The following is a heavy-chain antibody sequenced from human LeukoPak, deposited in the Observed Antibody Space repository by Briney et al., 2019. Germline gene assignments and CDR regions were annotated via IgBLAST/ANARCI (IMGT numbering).Heavy chain of an antibody. Sequence: ASETLSLTCTVSGGAISSGSYYWSWIRQPAGKGLEWIRRIYTSGSTNYNPSLKSRVTISVDTSKNQFSLKLSSVTAADTAVYYCARDQDVVVVPAAMRNHYYYYMDVWGKGTTVTVSS. CDR2: IYTSGST. CDR3: ARDQDVVVVPAAMRNHYYYYMDV. V-gene: IGHV4-61*02. CDR1: GGAISSGSYY. J-gene: IGHJ6*03. D-gene: IGHD2-2*01.